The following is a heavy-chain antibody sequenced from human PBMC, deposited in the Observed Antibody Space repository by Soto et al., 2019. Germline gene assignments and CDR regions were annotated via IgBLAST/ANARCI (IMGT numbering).Heavy chain of an antibody. CDR3: ARDGADYNGMDV. J-gene: IGHJ6*02. V-gene: IGHV1-8*01. Sequence: ASVKVSCKAAGYTFTSYDINWVRQATGQGLEWMGWMNPNSGNTGYAQKFQGRVTMTRNTSISTAHMELRSLRSDDTAVYYCARDGADYNGMDVWGQGTTVTVSS. CDR2: MNPNSGNT. D-gene: IGHD3-10*01. CDR1: GYTFTSYD.